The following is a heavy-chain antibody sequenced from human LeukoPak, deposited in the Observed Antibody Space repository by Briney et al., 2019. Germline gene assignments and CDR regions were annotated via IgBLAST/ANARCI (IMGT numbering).Heavy chain of an antibody. CDR2: IIPIFGTA. CDR1: GGTFSSYA. CDR3: ARGVLGRRGDAFDI. V-gene: IGHV1-69*13. D-gene: IGHD1-1*01. J-gene: IGHJ3*02. Sequence: SVKVSCEASGGTFSSYAISWVRQAPGQGLEWMGGIIPIFGTANYAQKFQGRVTITADESTSTAYMELSSLRSEDTAVYYCARGVLGRRGDAFDIWGQGTMVTVSS.